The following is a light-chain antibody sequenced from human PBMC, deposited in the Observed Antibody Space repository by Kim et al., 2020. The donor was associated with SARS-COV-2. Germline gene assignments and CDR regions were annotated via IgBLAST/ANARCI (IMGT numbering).Light chain of an antibody. CDR3: QKYNSAPWT. CDR1: QGINRD. V-gene: IGKV1-27*01. Sequence: ASVGDGVTITCRASQGINRDLAWYQQRPGKVPKLLIYGASTLQSGVPSRFIGGGSGTDFTLTISGLQPEDVATYYCQKYNSAPWTFGQGTKVDIK. J-gene: IGKJ1*01. CDR2: GAS.